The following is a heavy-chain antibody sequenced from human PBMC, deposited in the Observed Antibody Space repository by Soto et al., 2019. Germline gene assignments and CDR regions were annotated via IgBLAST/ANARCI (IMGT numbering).Heavy chain of an antibody. V-gene: IGHV1-8*01. Sequence: ASVKVSCKASGYTFTSYDINWVRQATGQGLEWMGWMNPNSGNTGYAQKFQGRVTMTRNTSISTAYMELSSLRSEDTAVYYCARGPGGWYGSGSYWSPDAFDIWGQGTMVTVSS. CDR3: ARGPGGWYGSGSYWSPDAFDI. CDR2: MNPNSGNT. D-gene: IGHD3-10*01. CDR1: GYTFTSYD. J-gene: IGHJ3*02.